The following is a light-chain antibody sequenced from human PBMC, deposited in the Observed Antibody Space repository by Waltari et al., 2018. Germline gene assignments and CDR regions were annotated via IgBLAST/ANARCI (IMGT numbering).Light chain of an antibody. V-gene: IGKV1-5*03. CDR2: RAS. Sequence: DIQMTLSPSTLSASAGDRVTITCRASQSINIWLAWYQQKPGEAPSILRNRASNLKSGVPSRFSGSGSGTEFALTIDSLQPDDFATYYCQQHNSFPVTFGQGTKLEIK. J-gene: IGKJ2*01. CDR1: QSINIW. CDR3: QQHNSFPVT.